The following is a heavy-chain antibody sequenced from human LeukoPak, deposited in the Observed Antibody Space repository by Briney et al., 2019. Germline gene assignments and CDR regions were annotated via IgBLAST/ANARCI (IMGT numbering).Heavy chain of an antibody. V-gene: IGHV1-2*02. CDR3: AREDSGWYVDY. Sequence: ASVKVSCKASGYTFSDYYMHWVRQSPGQGLEWMGWINPNSGGTNYAQKFEGRVTMTRDTSITTAYMELSRLTSDDTAVYYCAREDSGWYVDYWGQGTLVTASS. CDR1: GYTFSDYY. D-gene: IGHD6-19*01. CDR2: INPNSGGT. J-gene: IGHJ4*02.